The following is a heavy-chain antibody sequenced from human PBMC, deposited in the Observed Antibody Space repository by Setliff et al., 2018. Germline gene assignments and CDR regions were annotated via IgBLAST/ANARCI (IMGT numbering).Heavy chain of an antibody. D-gene: IGHD3-22*01. CDR1: GDSINPYY. V-gene: IGHV4-59*01. Sequence: SETLSLTCSVSGDSINPYYWTWIRQPPGKGLEWIGFIYYSGATTYNPSLKSRVTISVDTSKNQFSLNLNSVTAADTAVYYCARYRNYFDSSGQTQYYFDYWGQGTPVTVSS. CDR3: ARYRNYFDSSGQTQYYFDY. CDR2: IYYSGAT. J-gene: IGHJ4*02.